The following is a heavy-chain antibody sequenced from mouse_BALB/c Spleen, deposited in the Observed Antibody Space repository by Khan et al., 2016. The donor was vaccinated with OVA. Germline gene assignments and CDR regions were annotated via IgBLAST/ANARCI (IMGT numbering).Heavy chain of an antibody. CDR1: GNTFRNYG. Sequence: QIQLVQSGPELKKPGETVRISCKASGNTFRNYGMNWAKLAPGKGLKWMGWINTYTGEPTYADDFKGRFAFSLETSASTAYLQINNLTNEDTATXICARPPDFSDVLVYWGHGTSVTVSS. CDR3: ARPPDFSDVLVY. J-gene: IGHJ4*01. V-gene: IGHV9-3-1*01. CDR2: INTYTGEP.